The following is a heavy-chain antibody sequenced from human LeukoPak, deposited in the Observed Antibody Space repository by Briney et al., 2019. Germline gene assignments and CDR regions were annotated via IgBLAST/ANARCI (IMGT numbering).Heavy chain of an antibody. CDR2: IRSKANSYAT. CDR1: GFTFSGSA. J-gene: IGHJ4*02. Sequence: GGSLKLSCAASGFTFSGSAMHWVRQASGKGLEWVGRIRSKANSYATAYAASVKGRLTISRDDSKNTAYLQMNSLKTEDTAVYYCTRHLSAAATDYWGQGTLVTVSS. V-gene: IGHV3-73*01. D-gene: IGHD6-13*01. CDR3: TRHLSAAATDY.